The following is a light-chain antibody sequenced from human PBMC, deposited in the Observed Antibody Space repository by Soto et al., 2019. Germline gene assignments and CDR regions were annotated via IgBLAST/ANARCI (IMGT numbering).Light chain of an antibody. Sequence: DIQMTQSPSSLSASVGDRVTITCRASQGISNYLAWYQQKPGKVPKLLIYAASTLQSGVPSRLRGSGSGTDVTLTTSSLQPEDVATYYCQRYNSAPWTFGQGTKVEIK. CDR2: AAS. V-gene: IGKV1-27*01. CDR3: QRYNSAPWT. J-gene: IGKJ1*01. CDR1: QGISNY.